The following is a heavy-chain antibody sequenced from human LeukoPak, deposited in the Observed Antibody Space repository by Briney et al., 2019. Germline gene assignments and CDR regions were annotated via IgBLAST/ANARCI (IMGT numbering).Heavy chain of an antibody. CDR1: GGYFSRYY. D-gene: IGHD3-10*01. J-gene: IGHJ4*02. V-gene: IGHV4-34*01. CDR3: ARGYGSGTDY. CDR2: INHSGST. Sequence: SKTLSLNCTVDGGYFSRYYWIFIRQPPVKRLQWIGEINHSGSTNYNPSLKSRVTISVDTSKNQFSLKLSSVTAADTAVYYCARGYGSGTDYWGQGTLVTVSS.